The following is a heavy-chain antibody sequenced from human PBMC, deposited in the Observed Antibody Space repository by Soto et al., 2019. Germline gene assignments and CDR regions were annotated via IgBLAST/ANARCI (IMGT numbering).Heavy chain of an antibody. J-gene: IGHJ4*02. CDR1: GYTFNSYV. D-gene: IGHD1-26*01. CDR2: INAGNGKT. Sequence: QVQLVQSGAEVKKPGASVKVSCKASGYTFNSYVLHWVRQAPGQRLEWMGWINAGNGKTKYSQKLQGRLTFARDTSASTAYMDLSSLRSEDTAVYYCARDNVGGELNKGELEYWGQGTLVTVSS. CDR3: ARDNVGGELNKGELEY. V-gene: IGHV1-3*01.